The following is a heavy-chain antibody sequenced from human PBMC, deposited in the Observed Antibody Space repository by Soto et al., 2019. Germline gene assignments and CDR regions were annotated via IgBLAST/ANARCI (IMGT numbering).Heavy chain of an antibody. CDR2: INHSGST. CDR3: ARGRLYYYYMDV. CDR1: GGSFSDYY. Sequence: PSETLSLTCAVFGGSFSDYYWTWIRQPPGKGLEWIGEINHSGSTNYDPSLNSRVTISADPSKNQFSLKLSSVTAADTAVYYCARGRLYYYYMDVWGKGTTVTVS. J-gene: IGHJ6*03. V-gene: IGHV4-34*01.